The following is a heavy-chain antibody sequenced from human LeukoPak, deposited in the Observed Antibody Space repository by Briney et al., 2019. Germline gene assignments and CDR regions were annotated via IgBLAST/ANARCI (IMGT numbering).Heavy chain of an antibody. D-gene: IGHD5-18*01. CDR1: GGSISSYY. Sequence: SETLSLTCTVSGGSISSYYWSWIRQPPGKGLEWIGYIYYSGSTNYNPSLKSRVTISGDTSKNQFSLKLRSVTAADTAVYYCARNRGYNYGYSFDSWGQGTLVTVSS. CDR2: IYYSGST. CDR3: ARNRGYNYGYSFDS. V-gene: IGHV4-59*08. J-gene: IGHJ4*02.